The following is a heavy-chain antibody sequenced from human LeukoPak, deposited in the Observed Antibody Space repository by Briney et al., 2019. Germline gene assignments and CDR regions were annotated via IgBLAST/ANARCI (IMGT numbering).Heavy chain of an antibody. CDR1: GFIFNKAW. D-gene: IGHD2-15*01. V-gene: IGHV3-15*01. CDR2: IKSKNDGETA. J-gene: IGHJ4*02. Sequence: GGSLRLSCAASGFIFNKAWMNWVRQAPGKGPEWVGRIKSKNDGETADYGAPVKGRFTISRDDSKNTLYLQMNSLKTDDTAIYYCTPVMVEDRGFWGQGTLVTVSS. CDR3: TPVMVEDRGF.